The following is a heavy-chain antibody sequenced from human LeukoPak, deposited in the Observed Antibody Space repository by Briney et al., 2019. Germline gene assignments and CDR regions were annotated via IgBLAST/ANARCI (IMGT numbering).Heavy chain of an antibody. V-gene: IGHV4-59*11. Sequence: SETLSLTCTVSGDSIRSHYWSWIRQPPGKGLEWIGYIQDSGYTKYNPSLKSRLTISVDTSKNQFSLRLSSLTAADTAVFYCARTIASRPYYFDYWGQGTLVTVSS. CDR1: GDSIRSHY. CDR3: ARTIASRPYYFDY. J-gene: IGHJ4*02. D-gene: IGHD6-6*01. CDR2: IQDSGYT.